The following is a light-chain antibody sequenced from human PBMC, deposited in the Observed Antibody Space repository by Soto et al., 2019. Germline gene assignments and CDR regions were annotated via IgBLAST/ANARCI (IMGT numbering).Light chain of an antibody. Sequence: DIQMTQSPSTLSASVGDIVTIPFRASQGISSWLAWYQQKPGKSPMLLIYMASSLESGVPSRFSGSGSGTEFTLTISSLQPDDFATYYCQQYNSFPYTFGQGTKLEIK. CDR2: MAS. J-gene: IGKJ2*01. V-gene: IGKV1-5*03. CDR1: QGISSW. CDR3: QQYNSFPYT.